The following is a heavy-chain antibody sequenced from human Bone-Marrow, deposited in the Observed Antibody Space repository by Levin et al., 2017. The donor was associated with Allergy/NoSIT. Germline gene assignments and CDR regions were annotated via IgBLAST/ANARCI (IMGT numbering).Heavy chain of an antibody. CDR3: ARDRNSPMIRYFDWLSEFSGGSYGMDV. J-gene: IGHJ6*02. V-gene: IGHV4-39*07. CDR2: IYYSGST. D-gene: IGHD3-9*01. CDR1: GGSISSSSYY. Sequence: SQTLSLTCTVSGGSISSSSYYWGWIRQPPGKGLEWIGSIYYSGSTYYNPSLKSRVTISVDTSKNQFSLKLSSVTAADTAVYYCARDRNSPMIRYFDWLSEFSGGSYGMDVWGQGTTVTVSS.